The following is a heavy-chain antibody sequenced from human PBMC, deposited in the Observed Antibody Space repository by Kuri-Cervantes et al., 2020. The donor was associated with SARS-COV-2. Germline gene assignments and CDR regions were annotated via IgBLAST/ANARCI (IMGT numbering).Heavy chain of an antibody. CDR3: ARDLGILTGYYSHYYYYGMDV. V-gene: IGHV3-21*01. CDR1: GFTFSSYS. Sequence: GESLKISCAASGFTFSSYSMNWVRQAPGKGLEWVSSISSSSSYIYYADSVKGRFTISGDNAKSSLYLQMNSLRAEDTAVYYCARDLGILTGYYSHYYYYGMDVWGQGTTVTVSS. D-gene: IGHD3-9*01. CDR2: ISSSSSYI. J-gene: IGHJ6*02.